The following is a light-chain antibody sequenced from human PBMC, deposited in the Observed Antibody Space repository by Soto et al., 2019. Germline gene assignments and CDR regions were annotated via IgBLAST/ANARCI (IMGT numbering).Light chain of an antibody. Sequence: AIRMTQSPSSLSASIGDKVTITCRASQDVSSSLAWYQQKPGKAPKLLIFAASTLQSGVPSRFSGSGSETDFPFTISCLQSEDFATYYCQQYYTCPWTFGQGTKVEFK. V-gene: IGKV1-8*01. CDR1: QDVSSS. CDR3: QQYYTCPWT. CDR2: AAS. J-gene: IGKJ1*01.